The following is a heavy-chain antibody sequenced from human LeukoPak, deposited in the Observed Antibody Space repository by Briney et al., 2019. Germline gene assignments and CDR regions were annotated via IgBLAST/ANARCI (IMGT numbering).Heavy chain of an antibody. Sequence: PSETLSLTCTVSGGSISSGGYSWSRIRQPPGKGLEWIGYIYHSGSTYYNPSLKSRVTISVDRSKNQFSLNLSSVTAADTAVYYCARHYGAHRDYYGLDVWGQGTTVTVSS. CDR3: ARHYGAHRDYYGLDV. V-gene: IGHV4-30-2*02. CDR2: IYHSGST. J-gene: IGHJ6*02. CDR1: GGSISSGGYS. D-gene: IGHD4-17*01.